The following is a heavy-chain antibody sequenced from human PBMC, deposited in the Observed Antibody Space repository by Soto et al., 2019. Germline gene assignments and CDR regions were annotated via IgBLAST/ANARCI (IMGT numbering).Heavy chain of an antibody. CDR1: GGSISNNDYY. V-gene: IGHV4-30-4*01. J-gene: IGHJ6*02. CDR3: ARAIFGVVLARYSMDV. D-gene: IGHD3-3*01. Sequence: QVQLKESGPGLVKPSQTLALTCTVSGGSISNNDYYWSWNRQPPGKGLECIGYIFYSGSTYYNPSLEGRITLSVDTSKNQFSLQLSSVTPADTAVYFCARAIFGVVLARYSMDVWGQGTTVTVSS. CDR2: IFYSGST.